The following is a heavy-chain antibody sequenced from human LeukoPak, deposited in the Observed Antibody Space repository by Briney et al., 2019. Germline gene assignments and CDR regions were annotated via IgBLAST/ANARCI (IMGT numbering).Heavy chain of an antibody. V-gene: IGHV3-23*01. CDR2: ITGSAGGT. Sequence: PGGSLRLSCAGSGFAFSKYAMTWVRQAPGKGLEWVSGITGSAGGTYYADSVKGRFTISRDNSKNTLYLQMNSLRAEDTAVYYCGVRAVISIGDTKWFDPWGQGTLVTVSS. D-gene: IGHD3-10*01. CDR1: GFAFSKYA. J-gene: IGHJ5*02. CDR3: GVRAVISIGDTKWFDP.